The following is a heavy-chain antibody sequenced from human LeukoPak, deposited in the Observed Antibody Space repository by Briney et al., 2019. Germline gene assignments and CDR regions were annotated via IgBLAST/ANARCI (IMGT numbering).Heavy chain of an antibody. CDR3: AKSTRAVMAMMDV. D-gene: IGHD3-16*01. CDR1: GFTFSSYS. CDR2: ISSRSTYI. V-gene: IGHV3-21*01. Sequence: GGSLRLSCAASGFTFSSYSMNWVRQAPGKGLEWVSSISSRSTYIYHTDSVKGRFTISRDNAKNSLFLQMNSLRAEDTAVYFCAKSTRAVMAMMDVWGKGTTVTVSS. J-gene: IGHJ6*04.